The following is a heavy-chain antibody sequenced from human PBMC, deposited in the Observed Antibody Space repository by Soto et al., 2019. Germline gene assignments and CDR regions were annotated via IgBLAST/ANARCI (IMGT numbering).Heavy chain of an antibody. V-gene: IGHV4-39*02. D-gene: IGHD3-3*01. CDR1: GGSISSSSFY. Sequence: QLQESGPGLVKPSETLSLTCNVSGGSISSSSFYWGWIRQPPGKGLEWIGSVFYSGGTYYNPSLKSRLTISVDTSKKYFSLKVTSVSAADTAVYYCARSRILHRPLWYFDLWGRGTLVTVSS. J-gene: IGHJ2*01. CDR3: ARSRILHRPLWYFDL. CDR2: VFYSGGT.